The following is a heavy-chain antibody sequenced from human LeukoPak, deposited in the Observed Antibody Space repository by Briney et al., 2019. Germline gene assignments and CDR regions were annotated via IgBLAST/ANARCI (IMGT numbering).Heavy chain of an antibody. Sequence: GGSLRLSCAASGFTFSSYWMSWVRQAPGKGLEWVANIKQDGSEKYYVDSVKGRFTISRDNAKNSLYLQMNSLRAEDTAVYYCAKDLKTYYYGSGSSIASDYWGQGTLVTVSS. V-gene: IGHV3-7*03. J-gene: IGHJ4*02. D-gene: IGHD3-10*01. CDR1: GFTFSSYW. CDR2: IKQDGSEK. CDR3: AKDLKTYYYGSGSSIASDY.